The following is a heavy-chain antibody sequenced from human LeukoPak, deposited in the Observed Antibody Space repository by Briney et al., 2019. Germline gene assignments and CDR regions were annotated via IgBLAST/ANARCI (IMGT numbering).Heavy chain of an antibody. CDR3: ARDISGYSGYDEYDY. D-gene: IGHD5-12*01. Sequence: GGSLRLSCAASGVTFSSYAMSWVRQAPGKGLEWVSAISGSGGSTYYADSVKGRFTISRDNSKNTLYLQMNSLRAEDTAVYYCARDISGYSGYDEYDYWGQGTLVTVSS. CDR2: ISGSGGST. CDR1: GVTFSSYA. V-gene: IGHV3-23*01. J-gene: IGHJ4*02.